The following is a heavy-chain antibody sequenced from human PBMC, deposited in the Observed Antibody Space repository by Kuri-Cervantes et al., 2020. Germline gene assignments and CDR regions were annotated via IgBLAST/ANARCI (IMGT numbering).Heavy chain of an antibody. V-gene: IGHV3-33*01. J-gene: IGHJ5*02. Sequence: GESLKISCAASGFTFSSYGMHWVRQAPGKGLEWVAVIWYDGSNKYYADSVKGRFTISRDNSKNTPYLQMNSLRAEDTAVYYCARDSSKWELVADWFDPWGQGTLVTVSS. CDR2: IWYDGSNK. CDR3: ARDSSKWELVADWFDP. CDR1: GFTFSSYG. D-gene: IGHD1-26*01.